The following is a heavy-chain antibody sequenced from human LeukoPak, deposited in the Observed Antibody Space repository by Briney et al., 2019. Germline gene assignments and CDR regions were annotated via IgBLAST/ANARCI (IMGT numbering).Heavy chain of an antibody. V-gene: IGHV4-39*01. D-gene: IGHD3-3*01. CDR3: ARHATYYDFWSGYPGGL. CDR2: IYYSGST. CDR1: GGSISSSSYY. Sequence: PSETLSLTCTVSGGSISSSSYYWGWIRQPPGKGLEWIGSIYYSGSTYYNPSLKSRVTISVDTSKNQFSLKLSSVTAADTAVYYCARHATYYDFWSGYPGGLWGQGTLVTVSS. J-gene: IGHJ4*02.